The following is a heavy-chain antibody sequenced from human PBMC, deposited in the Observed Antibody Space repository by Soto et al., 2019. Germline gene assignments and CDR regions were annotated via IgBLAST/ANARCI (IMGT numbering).Heavy chain of an antibody. Sequence: ASVKVSCKASGYTFTGYYMHWVRQAPGQGLEWMGWINPNSGGTNYAQKFQGWVTITRDTSISTAYMELSSLRSEDTAVYYCARVGSGSESRYYYMDVWGKGTTVTVSS. D-gene: IGHD3-10*01. CDR2: INPNSGGT. V-gene: IGHV1-2*04. CDR3: ARVGSGSESRYYYMDV. CDR1: GYTFTGYY. J-gene: IGHJ6*03.